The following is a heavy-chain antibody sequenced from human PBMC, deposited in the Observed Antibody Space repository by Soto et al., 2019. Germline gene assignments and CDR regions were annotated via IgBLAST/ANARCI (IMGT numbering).Heavy chain of an antibody. CDR3: AKIRWTISLQEEDAI. D-gene: IGHD2-15*01. J-gene: IGHJ4*02. CDR2: VIPIFGTP. V-gene: IGHV1-69*06. CDR1: GGTFGSYA. Sequence: QVQLVQSGAEVKKPGSSVKVSCKSSGGTFGSYAISWVRQAPGQGLEWMGGVIPIFGTPHYAQKFHGRVTITADIPMSTAYLELSSLKSADTAVYYCAKIRWTISLQEEDAIWGQGTLVTVSS.